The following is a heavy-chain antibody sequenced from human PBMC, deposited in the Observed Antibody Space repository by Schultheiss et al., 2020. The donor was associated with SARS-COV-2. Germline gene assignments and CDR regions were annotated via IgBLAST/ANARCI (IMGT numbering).Heavy chain of an antibody. J-gene: IGHJ6*02. CDR1: GFTFSSYS. Sequence: GESLKISCAASGFTFSSYSMNWVRQAPGKGLEWVSSISSSSSYIYYADSVKGRFTISRDNAKNTLYLQMNSLRAEDTAVYYCAKRGGSYYWPRPDYYYYYGMDVWGQGTTVTVSS. CDR2: ISSSSSYI. CDR3: AKRGGSYYWPRPDYYYYYGMDV. V-gene: IGHV3-21*04. D-gene: IGHD1-26*01.